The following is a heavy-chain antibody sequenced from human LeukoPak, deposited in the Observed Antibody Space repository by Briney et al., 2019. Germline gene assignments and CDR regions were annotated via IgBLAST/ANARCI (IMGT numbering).Heavy chain of an antibody. CDR3: ARDPTGPLWLAPSQLDL. Sequence: GRSLRLSCAASGFTFSSYAMHWVRQAPGKGLEWVAVISYDGGNKYYADSVKGRFTISRDNSKNTLYLQMNSLRAEDTAVYYCARDPTGPLWLAPSQLDLWGRGTLVTVSS. J-gene: IGHJ2*01. V-gene: IGHV3-30-3*01. CDR1: GFTFSSYA. CDR2: ISYDGGNK. D-gene: IGHD3-10*01.